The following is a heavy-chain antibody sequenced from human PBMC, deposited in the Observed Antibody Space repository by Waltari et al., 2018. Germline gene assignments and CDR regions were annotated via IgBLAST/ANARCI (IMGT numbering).Heavy chain of an antibody. V-gene: IGHV4-38-2*01. CDR3: ARAIGAAGYYYYYGMDV. J-gene: IGHJ6*02. CDR2: IFHSGST. CDR1: GYSISSGYY. Sequence: QVQLQESGPGLVKPSETLSLTCAVSGYSISSGYYWGFIRQAPGKGLEWIGSIFHSGSTYYNPSLKSRVTISVDTSKNQFSLKLSSVTAADTAVYYCARAIGAAGYYYYYGMDVWGQGTTVTVSS. D-gene: IGHD6-13*01.